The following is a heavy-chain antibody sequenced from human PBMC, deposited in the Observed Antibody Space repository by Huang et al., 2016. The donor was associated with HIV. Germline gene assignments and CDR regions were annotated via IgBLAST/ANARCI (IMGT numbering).Heavy chain of an antibody. J-gene: IGHJ6*03. V-gene: IGHV4-61*09. CDR1: GDSISSGSYF. D-gene: IGHD3-3*01. Sequence: QVQLQESGPRLVKPSQTLSLTCNVSGDSISSGSYFWSWIRQPAGKGLEWIGNVYIIGTTNYNPSLKSRVAISVDRSKNQFSLNLSSVTAADTAVYYCAREGGFLDYMDVWGRGATVTVSS. CDR2: VYIIGTT. CDR3: AREGGFLDYMDV.